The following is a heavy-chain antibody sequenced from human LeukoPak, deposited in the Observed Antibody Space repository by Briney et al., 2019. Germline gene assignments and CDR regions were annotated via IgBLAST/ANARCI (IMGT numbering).Heavy chain of an antibody. D-gene: IGHD3-9*01. V-gene: IGHV3-23*01. CDR3: VKTLPYDILTGSYDY. CDR1: GFTFSSYA. J-gene: IGHJ4*02. CDR2: ISGSGGST. Sequence: GGSLRLSCAASGFTFSSYAMSWVRQAPGKGLEWVSAISGSGGSTYYADSVKGRFTISRDNSKNTLYLQMNSLRAEDTAVYYCVKTLPYDILTGSYDYWGQGTLVTVSS.